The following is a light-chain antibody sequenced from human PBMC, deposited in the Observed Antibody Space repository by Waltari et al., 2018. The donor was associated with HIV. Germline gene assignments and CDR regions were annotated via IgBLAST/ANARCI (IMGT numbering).Light chain of an antibody. Sequence: QSVLTQPPSASGTPEQRVTISCSGSTSNIGRNTVSWFQQFPGTAPKVLIYGKNHRPSGVPDRCSGSKAGTSASLAISGLQSEDEAEYYCASWDDSLNGPVFGGGTKLTVV. CDR3: ASWDDSLNGPV. CDR1: TSNIGRNT. CDR2: GKN. J-gene: IGLJ2*01. V-gene: IGLV1-44*01.